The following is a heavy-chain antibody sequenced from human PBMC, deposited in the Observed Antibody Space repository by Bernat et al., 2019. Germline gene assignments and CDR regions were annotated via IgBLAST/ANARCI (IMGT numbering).Heavy chain of an antibody. Sequence: QVQLVESGGGVVQPGRSLRLSCAASGFTFSSYAMHWVRQAPGKGLEWVAVISYDGSNKYYADSVKGRFTISRDNSKNTLYLQMNSLRAEDTAVYYCARCLELWLEETPPGYWGQGTLVTVSS. J-gene: IGHJ4*02. CDR2: ISYDGSNK. CDR1: GFTFSSYA. CDR3: ARCLELWLEETPPGY. D-gene: IGHD3-22*01. V-gene: IGHV3-30-3*01.